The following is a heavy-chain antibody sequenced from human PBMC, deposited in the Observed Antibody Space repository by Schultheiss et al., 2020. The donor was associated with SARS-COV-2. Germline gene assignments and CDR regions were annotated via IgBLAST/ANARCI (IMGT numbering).Heavy chain of an antibody. Sequence: GSLRLSCAASGFTFSSYSMNWVRQAPGKGLEWVAVISYDGSNKYYADSVKGRFTISRDNSKNTLYLQMNSLRAEDTAVYYCARVVSDYVWGWDYWGQGTLVTVSS. J-gene: IGHJ4*02. CDR3: ARVVSDYVWGWDY. CDR1: GFTFSSYS. CDR2: ISYDGSNK. D-gene: IGHD3-16*01. V-gene: IGHV3-30*03.